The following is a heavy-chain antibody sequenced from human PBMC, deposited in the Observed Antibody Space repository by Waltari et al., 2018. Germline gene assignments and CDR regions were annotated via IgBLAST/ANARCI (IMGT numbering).Heavy chain of an antibody. J-gene: IGHJ4*02. D-gene: IGHD4-17*01. V-gene: IGHV4-59*11. CDR3: ARLIRWQSRGDFGY. Sequence: QVQLQESGPGLVKPSETLSLTCTVSGGSISSHYWSWIRQPPGKGLEWIGYIYYSGSTNYNPSLKSRVTISVDTSKNQFSLKLSSVTAADTAVYYCARLIRWQSRGDFGYWGQGTLVTVSS. CDR2: IYYSGST. CDR1: GGSISSHY.